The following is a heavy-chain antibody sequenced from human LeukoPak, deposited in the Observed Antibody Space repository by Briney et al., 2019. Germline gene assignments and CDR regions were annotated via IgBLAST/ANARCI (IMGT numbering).Heavy chain of an antibody. CDR2: INHSGST. J-gene: IGHJ6*02. CDR1: GGSFSGYY. Sequence: SETLSLTCAVYGGSFSGYYWSWIRQPPGKGLEWIGEINHSGSTNYNPSLKSRVTISVDTSKNQFSLKLSSVTAADTAVYYCARDRVLYYYGMDVWGQGTTVTVSS. V-gene: IGHV4-34*01. CDR3: ARDRVLYYYGMDV. D-gene: IGHD2-8*01.